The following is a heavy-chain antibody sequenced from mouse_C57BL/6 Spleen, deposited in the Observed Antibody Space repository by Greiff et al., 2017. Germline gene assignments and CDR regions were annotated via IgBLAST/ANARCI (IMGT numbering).Heavy chain of an antibody. CDR2: ISSGGDYI. J-gene: IGHJ2*01. V-gene: IGHV5-9-1*02. CDR1: GFTFSSYA. Sequence: EVKVVESGEGLVKPGGSLKLSCAASGFTFSSYAMSWVRQTPEKRLEWVAYISSGGDYIYYADTVKGRFTISRDNARNTLYLQMSSLKSEDTAMYYCTRDDYDGYFDYWGQGTTLTVSS. CDR3: TRDDYDGYFDY. D-gene: IGHD2-4*01.